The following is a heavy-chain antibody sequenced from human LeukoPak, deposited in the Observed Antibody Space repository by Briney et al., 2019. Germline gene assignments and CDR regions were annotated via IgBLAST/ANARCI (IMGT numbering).Heavy chain of an antibody. CDR1: GFTVSSNS. CDR2: IYSDNT. J-gene: IGHJ4*02. CDR3: ARRAGAYSHPYDY. D-gene: IGHD4/OR15-4a*01. V-gene: IGHV3-53*01. Sequence: GGSLRLSCTVSGFTVSSNSMSWVRQAPGKGLEWVSFIYSDNTHYPDSVKGRFTISRDNSKNTLYLQMNSLRAEDTAVYYCARRAGAYSHPYDYWGQGTLVTVSS.